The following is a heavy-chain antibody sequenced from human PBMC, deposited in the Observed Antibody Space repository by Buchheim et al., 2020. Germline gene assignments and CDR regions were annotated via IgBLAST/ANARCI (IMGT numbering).Heavy chain of an antibody. CDR1: GGSISSSSYY. Sequence: QLQLQESGPGLVKPSETLSLTCTVSGGSISSSSYYWGWIRQPPGKGLEWIGSIYYSGSTYYNPSLKSRVTISVDTSKNQFSLKLSSVTTTDTAMYYCARQPYTAMVPHYMDVWGKGTT. J-gene: IGHJ6*03. D-gene: IGHD5-18*01. CDR2: IYYSGST. CDR3: ARQPYTAMVPHYMDV. V-gene: IGHV4-39*01.